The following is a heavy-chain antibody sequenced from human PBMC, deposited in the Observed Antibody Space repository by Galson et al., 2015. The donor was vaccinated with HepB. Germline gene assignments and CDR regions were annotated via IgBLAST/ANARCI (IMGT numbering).Heavy chain of an antibody. D-gene: IGHD2-21*01. CDR2: INPSGGST. J-gene: IGHJ3*02. V-gene: IGHV1-46*01. Sequence: SVKVSCKASGYTFTSYYMHWVRQAPGQGLEWMGIINPSGGSTSYAQKFQGRVTMTRDTSTSTVYMELSSLRSEDTAVYYCARDVGVFWRPDAFDIWGQGTMVTVSS. CDR3: ARDVGVFWRPDAFDI. CDR1: GYTFTSYY.